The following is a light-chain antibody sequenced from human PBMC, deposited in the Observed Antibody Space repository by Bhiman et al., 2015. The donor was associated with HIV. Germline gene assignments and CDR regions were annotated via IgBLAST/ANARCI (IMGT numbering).Light chain of an antibody. Sequence: QSVLTQTPSASGAPGQGVTISCSGSSSNVGRNYVYWYQQLPGTTPKLLIYKNNQRPSGVPDRFSGSKSGTSASLAISGLQAEDEAEYFCATWHDSLDGVMFGGGTKLTVL. J-gene: IGLJ3*02. CDR1: SSNVGRNY. V-gene: IGLV1-47*01. CDR3: ATWHDSLDGVM. CDR2: KNN.